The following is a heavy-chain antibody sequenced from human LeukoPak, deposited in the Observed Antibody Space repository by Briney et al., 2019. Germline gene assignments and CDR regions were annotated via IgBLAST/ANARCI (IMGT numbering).Heavy chain of an antibody. J-gene: IGHJ4*02. CDR1: GGSISSHY. V-gene: IGHV4-59*08. CDR2: IYYSGST. Sequence: PSETLSLTCTVSGGSISSHYWSWIRRPPGEGLEWIGYIYYSGSTNYSPSLASRVTMSVDTSKNQFSLKLSSVTAADTAVYYCARGYYGPFDYWGQGTLVTVSS. D-gene: IGHD3-10*01. CDR3: ARGYYGPFDY.